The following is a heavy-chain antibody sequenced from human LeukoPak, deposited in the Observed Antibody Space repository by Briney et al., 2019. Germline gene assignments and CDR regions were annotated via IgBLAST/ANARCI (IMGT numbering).Heavy chain of an antibody. J-gene: IGHJ4*02. CDR2: IYHSGST. V-gene: IGHV4-38-2*01. CDR3: ASSRGSGGTKQ. D-gene: IGHD2-15*01. CDR1: GYSISSGYY. Sequence: PSETLSLTCAVSGYSISSGYYWGWIRQPPGKGLEWIGSIYHSGSTYYNPSLKSRVTISVDTSKNQFSLKLSSVTAADTAVYYCASSRGSGGTKQWGQGTLVTVSS.